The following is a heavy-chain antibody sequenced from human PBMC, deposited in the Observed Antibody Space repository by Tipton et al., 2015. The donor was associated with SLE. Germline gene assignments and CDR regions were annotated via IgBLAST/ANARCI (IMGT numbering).Heavy chain of an antibody. Sequence: TLSLTCTVSGGSISSYYWGWIRQPPGRGLEWIGSIYYSGSTYYNPSLKSRVTISVDTSKNQFSLKLSSVTAADTAVYFCARGITGSDYWGQGTLVTVSS. V-gene: IGHV4-39*01. D-gene: IGHD1-20*01. J-gene: IGHJ4*02. CDR3: ARGITGSDY. CDR2: IYYSGST. CDR1: GGSISSYY.